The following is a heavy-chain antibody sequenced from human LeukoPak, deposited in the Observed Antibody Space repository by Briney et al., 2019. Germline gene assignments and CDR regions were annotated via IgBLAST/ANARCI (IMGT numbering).Heavy chain of an antibody. V-gene: IGHV4-39*01. D-gene: IGHD1-1*01. CDR3: ATWRTAKTGFDY. CDR1: GGSLSNNNYY. J-gene: IGHJ4*02. Sequence: PSETLSLTCTVSGGSLSNNNYYWAWIRQPPGKGLECIGSIYYSGSPYYNPSLKSRVTISVDTSKNQFSLRLSSVTAADTAVYYCATWRTAKTGFDYWGQGTLVTVS. CDR2: IYYSGSP.